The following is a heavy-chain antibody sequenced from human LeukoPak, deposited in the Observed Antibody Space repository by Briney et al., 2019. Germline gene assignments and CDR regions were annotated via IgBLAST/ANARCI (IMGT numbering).Heavy chain of an antibody. Sequence: ASVKVSCKASGYTFTSYDINWVRQATGQGLEWMGWMNPNSGNTGYAQKFQGRVTMTRNTSISTAYMELSSLRSEDTAVYYCARVPHNGYDEDYWGQGTLVTVSS. CDR2: MNPNSGNT. D-gene: IGHD5-12*01. V-gene: IGHV1-8*01. J-gene: IGHJ4*02. CDR1: GYTFTSYD. CDR3: ARVPHNGYDEDY.